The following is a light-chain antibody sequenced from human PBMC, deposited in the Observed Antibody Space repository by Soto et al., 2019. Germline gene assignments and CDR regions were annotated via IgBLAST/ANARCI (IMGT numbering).Light chain of an antibody. Sequence: DVRHDLAWFQQRPGKAPNLLIYSATRLQSGVPSRFSGSGSGTDFTLIISSLQPEDFATYYCLQANNYPWTFGLGTKVDIK. CDR1: DVRHD. J-gene: IGKJ1*01. V-gene: IGKV1-6*01. CDR3: LQANNYPWT. CDR2: SAT.